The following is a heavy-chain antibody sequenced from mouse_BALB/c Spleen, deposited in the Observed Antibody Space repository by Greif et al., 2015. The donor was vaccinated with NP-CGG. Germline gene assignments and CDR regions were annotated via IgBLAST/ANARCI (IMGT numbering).Heavy chain of an antibody. Sequence: EVKLVESGGGLVKPGGSLKLSCAASGFTFSDYYMYWVRQTPEKRLEWVATISDGGSYTYYPDSVKGRFTISRDNAKNNLYLQMSSLKSEDTAMYYCARGHLEDAMDYWGQGTSVTVSS. CDR2: ISDGGSYT. V-gene: IGHV5-4*02. J-gene: IGHJ4*01. CDR3: ARGHLEDAMDY. CDR1: GFTFSDYY.